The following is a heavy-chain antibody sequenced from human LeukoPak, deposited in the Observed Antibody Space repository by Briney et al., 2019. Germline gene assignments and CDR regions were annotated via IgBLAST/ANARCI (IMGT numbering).Heavy chain of an antibody. J-gene: IGHJ6*03. V-gene: IGHV4-59*01. CDR3: ARAGDSSGYYLYRDYYYYMDV. CDR1: GGSISSYY. Sequence: PSETLSLTCTVSGGSISSYYWSWIRQPPGKGLEWIGYIYYSGSTNYNPSLKSRVTISVDTSKNQFSLKLSSVTAADTAVYYCARAGDSSGYYLYRDYYYYMDVWGKGTTFTVSS. CDR2: IYYSGST. D-gene: IGHD3-22*01.